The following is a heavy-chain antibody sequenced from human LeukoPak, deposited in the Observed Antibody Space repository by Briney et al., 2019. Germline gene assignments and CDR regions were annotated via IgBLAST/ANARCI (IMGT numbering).Heavy chain of an antibody. Sequence: PSETLSLTCTVSGDSINSLDLWSWVRQPPGKGLEWIGEMYLSGTTHSNPSDKSRVTISIDKSKNQFFLNLSSVTAADTAVYYCASVVRGIDGMDVWGQGTTVTVSS. CDR2: MYLSGTT. CDR1: GDSINSLDL. J-gene: IGHJ6*02. D-gene: IGHD3-10*01. V-gene: IGHV4-4*02. CDR3: ASVVRGIDGMDV.